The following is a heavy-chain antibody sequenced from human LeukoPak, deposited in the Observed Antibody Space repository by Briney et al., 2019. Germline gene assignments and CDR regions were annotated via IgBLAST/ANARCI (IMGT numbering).Heavy chain of an antibody. CDR3: ARRRYYYDSSGSVFDY. D-gene: IGHD3-22*01. Sequence: GSLRLSCAASGFTFSSYGMHWVRQPPGKGLEWIGEINHSGSTNYNPSLKSRVTISVDTSKNQFSLKLSSVTAADTAVYYCARRRYYYDSSGSVFDYWGQGTLVTVSS. CDR2: INHSGST. J-gene: IGHJ4*02. V-gene: IGHV4-34*01. CDR1: GFTFSSYG.